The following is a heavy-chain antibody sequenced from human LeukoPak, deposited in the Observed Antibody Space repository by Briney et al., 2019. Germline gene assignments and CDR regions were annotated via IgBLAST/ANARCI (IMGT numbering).Heavy chain of an antibody. D-gene: IGHD5-24*01. CDR2: ISAYNGNT. CDR1: GYTFTSYG. V-gene: IGHV1-18*01. CDR3: ARHVSADGYNPIDY. J-gene: IGHJ4*02. Sequence: ASVKVSCKASGYTFTSYGISWVRQAPGQGLEWMGWISAYNGNTNYAQKLQGRVTMTTDTSTSTAYMELRSLRSDDTAVYYCARHVSADGYNPIDYWGQGTLVTVSS.